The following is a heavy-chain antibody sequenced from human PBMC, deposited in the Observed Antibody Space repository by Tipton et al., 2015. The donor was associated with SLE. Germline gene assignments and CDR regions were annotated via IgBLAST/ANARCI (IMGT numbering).Heavy chain of an antibody. V-gene: IGHV3-21*01. Sequence: SLRLSCTASEFSFSTYTMNWVRQAPGMGLEWLSSIDSNGNHIYYADSVKGRFTISRDNAKNSLYLQMNSLRAEDTAVYFCAKILGATLPDPFDLWGQGTLVTVSS. CDR2: IDSNGNHI. CDR3: AKILGATLPDPFDL. D-gene: IGHD1-26*01. J-gene: IGHJ3*01. CDR1: EFSFSTYT.